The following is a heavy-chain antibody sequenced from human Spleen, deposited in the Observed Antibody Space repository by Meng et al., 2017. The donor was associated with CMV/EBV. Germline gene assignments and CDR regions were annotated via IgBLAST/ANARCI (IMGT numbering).Heavy chain of an antibody. D-gene: IGHD3-10*02. J-gene: IGHJ5*02. CDR1: GYTFTSYG. V-gene: IGHV1-18*01. CDR2: ISTYNGNI. Sequence: ASVKVSCKASGYTFTSYGITWVRQAPGQGLEWMGWISTYNGNINYAQKFQGRVTMTTDTSTNTAYMDLRSLRSDDTAVYYCAMFDKIVYFDPWGQGTLVTVSS. CDR3: AMFDKIVYFDP.